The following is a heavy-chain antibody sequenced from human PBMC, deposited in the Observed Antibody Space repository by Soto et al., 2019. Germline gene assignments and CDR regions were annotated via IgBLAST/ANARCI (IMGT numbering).Heavy chain of an antibody. J-gene: IGHJ6*02. Sequence: QVQLVESGGGVVQPGRSLRLSCAASGFTFSSYAMHWVRQAPGKGLEWVSVISYDGSNKYYADSVKGRFTISRANSKNQLYLQMNSLRAEDTAVYYCARDYYRFNSGYGFSMDVWGQGTTVTVS. CDR2: ISYDGSNK. CDR1: GFTFSSYA. V-gene: IGHV3-30-3*01. D-gene: IGHD5-12*01. CDR3: ARDYYRFNSGYGFSMDV.